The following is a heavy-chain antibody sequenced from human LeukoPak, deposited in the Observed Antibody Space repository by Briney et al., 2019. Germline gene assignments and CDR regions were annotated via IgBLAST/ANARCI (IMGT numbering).Heavy chain of an antibody. CDR2: ISGDGTST. D-gene: IGHD3-10*01. Sequence: GGSLRLSCAASGFTFAIHAMTWVRQAPGKGLEWVSGISGDGTSTHYAESVKGQFTISRDNSQNTLFLQMNSLRVEDTAIYYCAKDSYVSGRPLHTFDVWGQGTTVSLSS. CDR1: GFTFAIHA. J-gene: IGHJ3*01. V-gene: IGHV3-23*01. CDR3: AKDSYVSGRPLHTFDV.